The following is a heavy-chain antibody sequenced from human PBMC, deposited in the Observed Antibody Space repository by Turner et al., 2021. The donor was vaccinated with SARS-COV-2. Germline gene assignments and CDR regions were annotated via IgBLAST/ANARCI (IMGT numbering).Heavy chain of an antibody. J-gene: IGHJ6*02. CDR2: ISSSSSYR. CDR3: ARALQVLRFLEWKGGDYYYYGMDV. D-gene: IGHD3-3*01. CDR1: GFTFSSYS. V-gene: IGHV3-21*01. Sequence: EVQLVESGGGLVKPGGSLRLSCAASGFTFSSYSMNWVRPAPGKGLEWVSSISSSSSYRDYADSVKGRFTISRDNAKNSLYLQMNSLRAEDTAVYYCARALQVLRFLEWKGGDYYYYGMDVWGQGTTVTVSS.